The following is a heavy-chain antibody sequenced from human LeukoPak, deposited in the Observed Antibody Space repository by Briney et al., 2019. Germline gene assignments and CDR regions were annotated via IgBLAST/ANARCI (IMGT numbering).Heavy chain of an antibody. CDR3: ARGVAYSSGGGFDY. Sequence: GGSLRLSCAASGFTFDDFGMNWVRHAPGKGLEWVSAINWNGGSTVYADSVKGRFTISRDSAKNSLYLQINSLRAEDTALYYCARGVAYSSGGGFDYWGQGTLVTVSS. V-gene: IGHV3-20*04. CDR2: INWNGGST. CDR1: GFTFDDFG. D-gene: IGHD6-19*01. J-gene: IGHJ4*02.